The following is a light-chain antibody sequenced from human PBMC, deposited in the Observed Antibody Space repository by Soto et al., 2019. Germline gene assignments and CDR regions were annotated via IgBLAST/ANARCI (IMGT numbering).Light chain of an antibody. J-gene: IGLJ2*01. V-gene: IGLV2-14*01. CDR2: EVS. CDR1: SSDIGGYNY. Sequence: QSVLTQPASVSGSPGQSITISCTGTSSDIGGYNYVSWYQQHPGKAPKLMIYEVSNRPSGVSNRFSGSKSGNTASLNISGLQAEDGFDYDSSSYSNSSTQVVFGGGTKLTVL. CDR3: SSYSNSSTQVV.